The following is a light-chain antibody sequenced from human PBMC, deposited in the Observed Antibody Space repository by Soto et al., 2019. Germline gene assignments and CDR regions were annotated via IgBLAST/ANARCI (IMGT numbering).Light chain of an antibody. Sequence: DIQMTQSPSSLSASVGDRVTITCRASQSISSYLNWYQQKPGKAPKLLIYAASSLQSGVPSRFSGSGSGTDFTLSICRLQPEDSATYYCQQSYSTPPLSFGGGTKVEIK. J-gene: IGKJ4*01. V-gene: IGKV1-39*01. CDR2: AAS. CDR1: QSISSY. CDR3: QQSYSTPPLS.